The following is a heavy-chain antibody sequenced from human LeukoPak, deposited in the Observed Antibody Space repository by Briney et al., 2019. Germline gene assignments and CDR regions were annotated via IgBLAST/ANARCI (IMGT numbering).Heavy chain of an antibody. V-gene: IGHV4-34*01. D-gene: IGHD3-22*01. CDR2: INHSGGT. J-gene: IGHJ4*02. Sequence: SETLSLTCAVYGGSFSGYYWTWIRQPPGKGLEWIGEINHSGGTFYNPSLKSRVTISVDTSKNYFSLKLSSVTAADTAVYYCAREGYHYDSSGYYPGRFDYWGQGTLVTVSS. CDR1: GGSFSGYY. CDR3: AREGYHYDSSGYYPGRFDY.